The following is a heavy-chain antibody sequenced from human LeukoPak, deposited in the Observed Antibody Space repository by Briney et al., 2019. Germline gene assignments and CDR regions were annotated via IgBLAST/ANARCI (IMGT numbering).Heavy chain of an antibody. CDR2: IYYSGST. Sequence: SETLSLTCTVSGGSISSYYWSWIRQPPGKGLEWIGYIYYSGSTNYNPSLKSRVTISVDTAKNQFSLKLSSVTAADTAVYYCARVYRSGGSCSFDPWGQGTLVTVPS. V-gene: IGHV4-59*01. CDR3: ARVYRSGGSCSFDP. CDR1: GGSISSYY. D-gene: IGHD2-15*01. J-gene: IGHJ5*02.